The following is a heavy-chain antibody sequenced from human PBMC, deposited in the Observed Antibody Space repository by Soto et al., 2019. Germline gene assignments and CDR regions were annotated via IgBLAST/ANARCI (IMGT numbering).Heavy chain of an antibody. J-gene: IGHJ4*02. CDR2: IDPSYCQT. Sequence: PWESLKISCKGCGYSFAGYWITWVRQKPGKGLEWMGRIDPSYCQTYYSPSFRGHVTISATKSITTVFLQWSSLRASDTAMYYCARQIYDSDTGPNFQYYFDPWGQGTPVTVSS. CDR3: ARQIYDSDTGPNFQYYFDP. CDR1: GYSFAGYW. V-gene: IGHV5-10-1*01. D-gene: IGHD3-22*01.